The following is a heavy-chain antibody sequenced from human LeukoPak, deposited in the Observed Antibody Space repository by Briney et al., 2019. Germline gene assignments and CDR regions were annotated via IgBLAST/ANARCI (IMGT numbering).Heavy chain of an antibody. CDR3: ARVRQSGSPLDY. CDR2: ISKSGGDT. J-gene: IGHJ4*02. CDR1: GFTFSSYS. Sequence: PGGSLRLSCAASGFTFSSYSMNWVRQAPGKGLEWVSYISKSGGDTKYADSVKGRFTISRDNGKNSLYLQMNSLRADDTAVYYCARVRQSGSPLDYWGQGTLVTVSS. D-gene: IGHD1-26*01. V-gene: IGHV3-21*05.